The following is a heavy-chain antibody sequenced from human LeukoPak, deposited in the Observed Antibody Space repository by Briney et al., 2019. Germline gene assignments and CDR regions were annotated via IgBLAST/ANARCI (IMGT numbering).Heavy chain of an antibody. CDR3: ARGGVDSADGYCSSTSCLGPAAYFDY. J-gene: IGHJ4*02. D-gene: IGHD2-2*01. V-gene: IGHV4-34*01. CDR1: GGSFSGYY. CDR2: SNHSGST. Sequence: SETLSLTCAVYGGSFSGYYWSWIRKPPPEGLEWVGDSNHSGSTNYNRSLKSRVTISVATSKNQFSLKLSSVTAADTAVYYCARGGVDSADGYCSSTSCLGPAAYFDYWGQGTLVTVSS.